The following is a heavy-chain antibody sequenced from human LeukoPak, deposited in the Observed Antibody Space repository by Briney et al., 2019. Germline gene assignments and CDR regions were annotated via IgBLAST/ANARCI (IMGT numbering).Heavy chain of an antibody. D-gene: IGHD6-13*01. CDR1: GFTVSSNY. Sequence: GGSLRLSCAASGFTVSSNYMSWVRQAPGKGLEWVSVIYSGGSTYYADSVKGRFTISRDNSKNTLYLQMNSLRAEDTAVYYCARWGIAAPFDYWGQGTLVTVSS. J-gene: IGHJ4*02. V-gene: IGHV3-66*02. CDR3: ARWGIAAPFDY. CDR2: IYSGGST.